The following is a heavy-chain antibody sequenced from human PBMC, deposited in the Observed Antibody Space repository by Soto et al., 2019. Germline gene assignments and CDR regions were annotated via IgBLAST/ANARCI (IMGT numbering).Heavy chain of an antibody. J-gene: IGHJ3*02. Sequence: PWESLNISSKGSVYSFTSYWNSWVRQMPVKGLEWMGRIDPSDSYTNYSPSFQAHVTISADKSISTAYLQCSSLKASDAAMYYWARRPYCDGDCPGAFDIWGQGAMVTVSS. CDR1: VYSFTSYW. CDR3: ARRPYCDGDCPGAFDI. D-gene: IGHD2-21*02. V-gene: IGHV5-10-1*01. CDR2: IDPSDSYT.